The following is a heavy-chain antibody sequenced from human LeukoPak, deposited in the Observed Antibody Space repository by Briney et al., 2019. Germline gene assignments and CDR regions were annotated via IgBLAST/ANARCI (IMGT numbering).Heavy chain of an antibody. CDR1: GFTFGNYW. Sequence: GGSLRLSCVASGFTFGNYWMTWVRQAPGKGLEWVANISPDGSQRYFGDSVKGRFTISRDNAKNSLYLQMNSLRAEDTAVYYCARSYSSSWYFYRPYYFDYWGQGTLVTVSS. V-gene: IGHV3-7*01. D-gene: IGHD6-13*01. J-gene: IGHJ4*02. CDR3: ARSYSSSWYFYRPYYFDY. CDR2: ISPDGSQR.